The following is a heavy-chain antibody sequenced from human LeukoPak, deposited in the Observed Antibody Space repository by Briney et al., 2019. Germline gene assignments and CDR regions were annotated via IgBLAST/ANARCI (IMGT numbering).Heavy chain of an antibody. V-gene: IGHV4-30-4*08. D-gene: IGHD3-22*01. Sequence: SETLSLTCAVYGGSFSGYYWSWIRQPPGKGLEWIGYIYYSGSTYYNPSLKSRVTISVDTSKNQFSLKLSSVTAADTAVYYCARGRSWGSYYYDSSGYYKRENWFDPWGQGTLVTVSS. CDR2: IYYSGST. CDR3: ARGRSWGSYYYDSSGYYKRENWFDP. J-gene: IGHJ5*02. CDR1: GGSFSGYY.